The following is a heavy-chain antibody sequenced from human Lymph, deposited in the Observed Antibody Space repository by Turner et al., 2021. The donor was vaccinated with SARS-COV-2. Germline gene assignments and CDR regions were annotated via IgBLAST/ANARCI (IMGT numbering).Heavy chain of an antibody. CDR1: GLTFSTSA. J-gene: IGHJ6*02. V-gene: IGHV3-30*04. CDR2: MSYEGGNK. CDR3: ARDDREFWSGYYTHYYYYGMDV. D-gene: IGHD3-3*01. Sequence: QLHLVESGGGVVQPGRSLRRPCAASGLTFSTSAMHWVRHAAGKGLERVAVMSYEGGNKNYADSVKGRFTISRDNSKNTLYLKMNSLRAEDTAVYYCARDDREFWSGYYTHYYYYGMDVWGQGTTVTVSS.